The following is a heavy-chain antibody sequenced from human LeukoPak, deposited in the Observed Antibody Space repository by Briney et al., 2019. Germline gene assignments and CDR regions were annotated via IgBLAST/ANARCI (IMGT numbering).Heavy chain of an antibody. D-gene: IGHD2-15*01. CDR2: ISGSGGST. CDR1: GITFSSYA. CDR3: AKAARDIVLLGYMDV. V-gene: IGHV3-23*01. J-gene: IGHJ6*03. Sequence: PGGSLRLSCAASGITFSSYAMNWFRQAPGKGLEWVSAISGSGGSTHHADSVKGRFTISRDNSKNTLYLQMNSLRVDDTAVCYCAKAARDIVLLGYMDVWGKGTTVTVSS.